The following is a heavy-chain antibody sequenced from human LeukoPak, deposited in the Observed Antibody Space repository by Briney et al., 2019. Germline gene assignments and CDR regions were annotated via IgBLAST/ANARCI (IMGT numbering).Heavy chain of an antibody. CDR1: GGSISSYY. CDR2: IFYSGST. D-gene: IGHD2-15*01. V-gene: IGHV4-59*01. CDR3: ARDVTRGCSGGSCYSWYFDY. J-gene: IGHJ4*02. Sequence: PSETLSLTCTVSGGSISSYYWSWIRQPPGKGLEWIGYIFYSGSTNYNPSLKSRVTISVDTSKNQFSLKLSSVTAADTAVYYCARDVTRGCSGGSCYSWYFDYWGQGTLVTVSS.